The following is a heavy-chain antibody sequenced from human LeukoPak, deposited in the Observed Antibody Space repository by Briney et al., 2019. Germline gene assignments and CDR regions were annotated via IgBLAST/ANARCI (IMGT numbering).Heavy chain of an antibody. D-gene: IGHD3-22*01. CDR1: GGSFSGYY. J-gene: IGHJ4*02. V-gene: IGHV4-34*01. Sequence: SQTLSLTCAVYGGSFSGYYWSWIRQPPGKGLEWIGEINHSGSTNYNPSLKSRVTISVDTSKNQFSLKLSSVTAADTAVYYCARYYYDSSGLGYFDYWGQGTLVTVSS. CDR2: INHSGST. CDR3: ARYYYDSSGLGYFDY.